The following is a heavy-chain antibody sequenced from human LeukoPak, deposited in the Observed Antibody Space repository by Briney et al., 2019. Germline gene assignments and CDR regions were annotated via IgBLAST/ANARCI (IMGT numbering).Heavy chain of an antibody. CDR2: ARSDGTST. J-gene: IGHJ4*02. CDR1: GFTFSSYW. Sequence: PGGSLRLSCAASGFTFSSYWMSWVRQAPGKGLEWVSLARSDGTSTSYADSVKGRFTISRDTAKNTLYLQMNSLRAEDTAVYYCARDGGLATPFDYWGQGTLVTVSS. D-gene: IGHD3-16*01. CDR3: ARDGGLATPFDY. V-gene: IGHV3-74*01.